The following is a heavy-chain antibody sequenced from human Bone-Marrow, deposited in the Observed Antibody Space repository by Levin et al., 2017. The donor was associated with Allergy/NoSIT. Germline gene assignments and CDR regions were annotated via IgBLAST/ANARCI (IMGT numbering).Heavy chain of an antibody. J-gene: IGHJ4*02. D-gene: IGHD6-6*01. Sequence: ASVKVSCKASGYTFTGYYMHWVRQAPGQGLEWMGRINPNSGGTNYAQKFQGRVTMTRDTSISTAYMELSRLRSDDTAVYYCARATIVSSSSGNLDYWGQGTLVTVSS. CDR1: GYTFTGYY. CDR3: ARATIVSSSSGNLDY. CDR2: INPNSGGT. V-gene: IGHV1-2*06.